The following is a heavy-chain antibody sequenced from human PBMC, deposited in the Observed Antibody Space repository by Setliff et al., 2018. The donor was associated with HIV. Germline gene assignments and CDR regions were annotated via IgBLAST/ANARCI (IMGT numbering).Heavy chain of an antibody. V-gene: IGHV3-7*01. CDR3: PYYDFVWGSYQPDY. J-gene: IGHJ4*02. Sequence: GESLKISCAASGFTLSRYWMSWVRQAPGKGLEWVANINQDGSERHYVDSVKGRFTISRDNAKNLLSLQMNSLRVEDTAVYASPYYDFVWGSYQPDYWGQGTLVTVSS. CDR2: INQDGSER. CDR1: GFTLSRYW. D-gene: IGHD3-16*02.